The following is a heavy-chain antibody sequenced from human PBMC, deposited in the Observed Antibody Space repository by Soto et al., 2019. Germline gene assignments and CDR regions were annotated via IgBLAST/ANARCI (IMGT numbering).Heavy chain of an antibody. V-gene: IGHV3-13*01. CDR2: IGTAGDT. Sequence: PGGSLRLSCAASGFIFSSSDMHWVRQATGKGLEWVSYIGTAGDTYYPGSVKGRFAISRENAKNSLYLQMNNLRAEDTAVYYSARESSGDFDYWGQGTLVTVSS. J-gene: IGHJ4*02. D-gene: IGHD1-26*01. CDR1: GFIFSSSD. CDR3: ARESSGDFDY.